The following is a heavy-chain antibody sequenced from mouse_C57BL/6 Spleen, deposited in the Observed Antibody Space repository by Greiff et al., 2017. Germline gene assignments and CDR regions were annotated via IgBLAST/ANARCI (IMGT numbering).Heavy chain of an antibody. D-gene: IGHD2-3*01. CDR3: ARHDDGNSYVGY. J-gene: IGHJ2*01. Sequence: EVHLLQSGADLVKPGASLKLSCAASGFTFSSYGMSWVRQTPDQRLEWVATISSGGSYTYYPDSVKGRFTISRDNAKNTLYLQMSRLKSEDTAMYYCARHDDGNSYVGYWGQGTTLTVSS. CDR1: GFTFSSYG. V-gene: IGHV5-6*01. CDR2: ISSGGSYT.